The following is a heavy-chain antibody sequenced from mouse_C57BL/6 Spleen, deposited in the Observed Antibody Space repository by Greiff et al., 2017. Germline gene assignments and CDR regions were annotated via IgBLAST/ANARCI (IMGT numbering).Heavy chain of an antibody. CDR2: IDPSDSET. CDR3: ARSRSYYGSSYVYYFDY. CDR1: GYTFTSYW. J-gene: IGHJ2*01. D-gene: IGHD1-1*01. V-gene: IGHV1-52*01. Sequence: QVQLQQSGAELVRPGSSVKLSCKASGYTFTSYWMHWVKQRPIQGLEWIGNIDPSDSETHYNQKFKDKATLTVDKSSSTAYMQLSSLTSEDSAVYYCARSRSYYGSSYVYYFDYWGQGTTLTVSS.